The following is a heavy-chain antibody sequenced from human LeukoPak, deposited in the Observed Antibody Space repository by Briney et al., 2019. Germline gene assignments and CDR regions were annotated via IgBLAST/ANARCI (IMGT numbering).Heavy chain of an antibody. CDR3: ARDHDSSGYYLFDY. V-gene: IGHV4-34*01. CDR1: DGSFSGYY. Sequence: SETLSLTCAVYDGSFSGYYWSWIRQPPGKGLEWIGEINHSGSTNYNPSLKSRVTISVDTSKNQFSLKLSSVTAADTAVYYCARDHDSSGYYLFDYWGQGTLVTVSS. J-gene: IGHJ4*02. D-gene: IGHD3-22*01. CDR2: INHSGST.